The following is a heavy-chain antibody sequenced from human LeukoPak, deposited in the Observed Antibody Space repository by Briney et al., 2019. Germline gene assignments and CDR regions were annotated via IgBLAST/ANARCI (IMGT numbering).Heavy chain of an antibody. CDR2: ISSSGSTI. V-gene: IGHV3-48*03. J-gene: IGHJ3*02. CDR3: ARHRRDGYNSRAFDI. D-gene: IGHD5-24*01. Sequence: GGSLRLSCAASGFAFSSYEMNWVRQAPGKGLEWVSYISSSGSTIYYADSVKGRFTISRDNAKNSLYLQMNSLRAEDTAVYYCARHRRDGYNSRAFDIWGQGTMVTVSS. CDR1: GFAFSSYE.